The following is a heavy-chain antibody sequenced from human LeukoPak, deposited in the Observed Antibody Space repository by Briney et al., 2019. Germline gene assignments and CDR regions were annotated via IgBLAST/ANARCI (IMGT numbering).Heavy chain of an antibody. Sequence: GASVMVSCKASGYKFTDDYMHWVRQAPGQGLEFMGWINPDSGFTNYAQKFKGRVTMTRDTSISTAYLEVRSLTSDDTAVYYCAPTAEAYTSWWKVWGQGTLVTGSS. V-gene: IGHV1-2*02. CDR3: APTAEAYTSWWKV. D-gene: IGHD3-16*01. CDR2: INPDSGFT. CDR1: GYKFTDDY. J-gene: IGHJ4*02.